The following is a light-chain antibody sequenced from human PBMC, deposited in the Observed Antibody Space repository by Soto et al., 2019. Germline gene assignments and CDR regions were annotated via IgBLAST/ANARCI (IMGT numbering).Light chain of an antibody. CDR2: GAS. Sequence: EIVLTQSPGTLSLSPGERATLSCRASQSVSSSYLAWYQQKPGQAPRLLIYGASSRATGIPDTFSGSGSGPDFTLTISRLEPEDVAVYYCQQYGSSPLTFGGGTKAEIK. CDR3: QQYGSSPLT. V-gene: IGKV3-20*01. CDR1: QSVSSSY. J-gene: IGKJ4*01.